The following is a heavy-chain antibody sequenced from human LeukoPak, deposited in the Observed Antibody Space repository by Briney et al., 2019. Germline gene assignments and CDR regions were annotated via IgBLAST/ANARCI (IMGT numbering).Heavy chain of an antibody. Sequence: GASVKVSCKASGYTFTSYAMNWVRQAPGQGLEWMGWINTNTGNPTYAQGFTGRFVFSLDTSVSTAYLQISSLKAEDTAVYYCARPWYSSSWYSVNWFDPWGQGTLVTVSS. CDR2: INTNTGNP. CDR3: ARPWYSSSWYSVNWFDP. V-gene: IGHV7-4-1*02. D-gene: IGHD6-13*01. CDR1: GYTFTSYA. J-gene: IGHJ5*02.